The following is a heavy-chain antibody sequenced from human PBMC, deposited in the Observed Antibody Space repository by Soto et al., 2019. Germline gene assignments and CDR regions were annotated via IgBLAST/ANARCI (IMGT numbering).Heavy chain of an antibody. V-gene: IGHV1-69*13. Sequence: SVKVSCKASGGTFSSYAISWVRQAPGQGLEWMGGIIPIFGTANYAQKFQGRVTITADESTITAYMELSSLRSEDTAVYYCAFDLEGPGGYYYYGMDVWGQGTTVTVS. CDR1: GGTFSSYA. CDR2: IIPIFGTA. D-gene: IGHD3-10*01. CDR3: AFDLEGPGGYYYYGMDV. J-gene: IGHJ6*02.